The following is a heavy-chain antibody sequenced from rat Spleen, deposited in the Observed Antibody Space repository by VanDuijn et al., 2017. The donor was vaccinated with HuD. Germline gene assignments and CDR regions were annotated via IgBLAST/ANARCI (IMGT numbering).Heavy chain of an antibody. CDR2: IWGNGSP. Sequence: QVQLKESGPGLVQPSQTLSLTCTVSGFSLSNYGLIWVRQPPGKGLAWMGVIWGNGSPNYNSALKSRLSISRDTSKSQVFLKMNSLQADDTGTYYCTIHPRYWGQGVMVTVSS. J-gene: IGHJ2*01. CDR3: TIHPRY. D-gene: IGHD3-1*01. V-gene: IGHV2-13*01. CDR1: GFSLSNYG.